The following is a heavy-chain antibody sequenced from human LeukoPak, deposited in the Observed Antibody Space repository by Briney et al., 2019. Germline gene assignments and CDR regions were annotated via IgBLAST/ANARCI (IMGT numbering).Heavy chain of an antibody. J-gene: IGHJ4*02. CDR3: ARYLYVVDY. Sequence: GGSLRLSCAASGFTFSSYAMHWVRQAPGKGLEWVAVISNDGSNKYYADSVKGRFTISRDNSKNTLYLQMNSLRAEDTAVYYCARYLYVVDYWGQGTLVTVSS. CDR1: GFTFSSYA. CDR2: ISNDGSNK. V-gene: IGHV3-30-3*01. D-gene: IGHD5/OR15-5a*01.